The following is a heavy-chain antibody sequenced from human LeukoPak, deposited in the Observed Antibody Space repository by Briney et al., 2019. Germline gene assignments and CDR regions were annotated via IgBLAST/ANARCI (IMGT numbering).Heavy chain of an antibody. J-gene: IGHJ4*02. CDR2: IYYSGST. D-gene: IGHD2-2*01. CDR1: GGSISSYY. CDR3: ARGSGPEYCSSTSCHFDF. V-gene: IGHV4-59*01. Sequence: SETLSLTCTVSGGSISSYYWSWIRQPPGKGLEWIGYIYYSGSTNYNPSLKSRVTISVDTSKNQFSLKLSSVTAADTAVYYCARGSGPEYCSSTSCHFDFWGQGTLVTVSS.